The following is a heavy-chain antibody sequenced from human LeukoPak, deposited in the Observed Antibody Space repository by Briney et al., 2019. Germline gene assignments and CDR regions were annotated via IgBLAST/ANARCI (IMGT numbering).Heavy chain of an antibody. CDR1: GCTFSSYG. CDR2: ISGSGGSP. D-gene: IGHD3-22*01. V-gene: IGHV3-23*01. J-gene: IGHJ3*02. CDR3: AKDYRTMIVVVMAAFDI. Sequence: PGGTLRLSCAASGCTFSSYGMSWVREAPGKGLEWVSSISGSGGSPYYADSVKGRFTISRDNSKNTLYLQMNSLRAEDTAVYYCAKDYRTMIVVVMAAFDIWGQGTMVTVSS.